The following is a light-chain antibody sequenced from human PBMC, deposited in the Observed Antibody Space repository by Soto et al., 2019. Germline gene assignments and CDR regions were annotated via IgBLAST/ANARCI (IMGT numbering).Light chain of an antibody. CDR1: HRVSSY. V-gene: IGKV3-15*01. CDR3: QQYNNWPLT. J-gene: IGKJ4*01. CDR2: ATS. Sequence: ERVMTRSPATLSVSPGERATRSCRASHRVSSYLAWYQQKPGQAPRLLIFATSTRATGIPARFSGSGSGTEFTLTISSLQSEDSAVYYCQQYNNWPLTFGGGTKVDI.